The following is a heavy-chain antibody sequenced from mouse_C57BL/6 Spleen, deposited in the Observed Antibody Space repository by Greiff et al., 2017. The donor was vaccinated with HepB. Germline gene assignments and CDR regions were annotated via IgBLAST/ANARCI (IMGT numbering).Heavy chain of an antibody. D-gene: IGHD1-2*01. CDR1: GYSFTDYN. CDR3: ARSHYGSGWFDY. V-gene: IGHV1-39*01. J-gene: IGHJ2*01. CDR2: INPNYGTT. Sequence: EVKLMESGPELVKPGASVKISCKASGYSFTDYNMNWVKQSNGTSLEWIGVINPNYGTTSYNQKFKGKATLTVDQSSSTAYMQLNSLTSEDSAVYYCARSHYGSGWFDYWGQGTTLTVSS.